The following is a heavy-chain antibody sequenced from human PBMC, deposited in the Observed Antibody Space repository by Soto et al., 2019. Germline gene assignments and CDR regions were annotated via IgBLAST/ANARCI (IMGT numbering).Heavy chain of an antibody. Sequence: GGSLRLSCAASGFTFSDYYMSWIRQAPGKGLEWVSYISGGASYAIYTDSVKGRFTISRNNAKNSLYLQMNSLRAEDTGIYYFARDSSVVPRPIDYWGQGTLVTVSS. CDR3: ARDSSVVPRPIDY. V-gene: IGHV3-11*06. J-gene: IGHJ4*02. CDR1: GFTFSDYY. D-gene: IGHD2-15*01. CDR2: ISGGASYA.